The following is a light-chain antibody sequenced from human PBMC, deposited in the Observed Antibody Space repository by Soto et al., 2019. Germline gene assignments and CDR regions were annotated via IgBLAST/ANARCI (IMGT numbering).Light chain of an antibody. CDR1: QRINSE. CDR2: GAS. J-gene: IGKJ2*01. V-gene: IGKV3-15*01. Sequence: EIVMTQYPATLSLSPAERAALSCRASQRINSELAWYQQKPGQPPRLIVYGASTRATGVPARLTGSESGSEFTLTISGLHSEDFSFYYCHQGQNWHLTFGQVT. CDR3: HQGQNWHLT.